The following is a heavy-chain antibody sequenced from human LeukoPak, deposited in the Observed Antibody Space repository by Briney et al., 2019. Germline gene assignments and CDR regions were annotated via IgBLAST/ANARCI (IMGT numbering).Heavy chain of an antibody. CDR3: ARVGIVGALDY. Sequence: RSSETLSLTCAVYGGSFSGYYWSWIRQPPGKGLEWIGEINHSGSTNYNPSLKSRVTISVDTSKNQFSLKLSSVTVADTAVYYCARVGIVGALDYWGQGTLVTVSS. V-gene: IGHV4-34*01. D-gene: IGHD1-26*01. J-gene: IGHJ4*02. CDR2: INHSGST. CDR1: GGSFSGYY.